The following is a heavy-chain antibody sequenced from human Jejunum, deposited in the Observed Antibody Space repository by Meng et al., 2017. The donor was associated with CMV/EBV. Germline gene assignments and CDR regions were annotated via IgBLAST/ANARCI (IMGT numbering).Heavy chain of an antibody. V-gene: IGHV3-30*02. J-gene: IGHJ4*02. D-gene: IGHD2-2*01. CDR3: GKALWGSNSWYPTSDY. Sequence: TFSNYGISWVRQAPGKGLEWVAFIRFNGNDKYYADSVKGRFTISRDNSKNTLYLRMISLRAGDTAVYYCGKALWGSNSWYPTSDYWGQGALVTVSS. CDR1: TFSNYG. CDR2: IRFNGNDK.